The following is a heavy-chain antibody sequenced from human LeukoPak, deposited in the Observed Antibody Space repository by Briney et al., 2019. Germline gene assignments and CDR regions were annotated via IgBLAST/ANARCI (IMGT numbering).Heavy chain of an antibody. J-gene: IGHJ4*02. CDR3: ARVMSRDGYKLDY. Sequence: GPVKVSCKASGYTFTSYYMHWVRQAPGQGLEWMGITNPSGGSTSYAQKFQGRVTMTRDTSTSTVYMELSSLRSEDTAVYYCARVMSRDGYKLDYWGQGTLVTVSS. CDR2: TNPSGGST. D-gene: IGHD5-24*01. CDR1: GYTFTSYY. V-gene: IGHV1-46*01.